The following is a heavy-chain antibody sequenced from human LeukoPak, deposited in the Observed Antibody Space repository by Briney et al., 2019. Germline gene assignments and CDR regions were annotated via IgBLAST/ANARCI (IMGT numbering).Heavy chain of an antibody. J-gene: IGHJ6*03. CDR2: IYRSGNT. D-gene: IGHD4-17*01. CDR3: ARGTYGYYMDV. CDR1: NYSIGNSLY. Sequence: SETLSLTCSGSNYSIGNSLYWGWLRQPPGKGLDWIGSIYRSGNTFYNPSLKSRVTISLDTSKNQFSLKLSSVTAADTAVYFCARGTYGYYMDVWGKGTTVTVSS. V-gene: IGHV4-38-2*02.